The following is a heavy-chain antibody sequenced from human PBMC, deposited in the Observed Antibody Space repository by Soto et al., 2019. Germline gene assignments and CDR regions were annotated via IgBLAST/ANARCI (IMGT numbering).Heavy chain of an antibody. CDR2: IWSDGSNK. J-gene: IGHJ4*02. CDR3: AREFWSGPFDY. Sequence: QVQLVESGGGVVQPGRSLRLSCAASGFTFSSYGLHWVRQAPGKGLEWVAVIWSDGSNKYYAGSVKGRFTISRDNSQNTLYLQMNSLRAEDTAVYYCAREFWSGPFDYWGQGTLVTVSS. V-gene: IGHV3-33*01. CDR1: GFTFSSYG. D-gene: IGHD3-3*01.